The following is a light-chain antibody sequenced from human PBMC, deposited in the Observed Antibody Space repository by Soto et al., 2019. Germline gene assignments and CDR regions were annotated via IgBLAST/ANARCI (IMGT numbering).Light chain of an antibody. CDR2: DVA. V-gene: IGLV2-14*03. CDR3: VSYTSSTTYG. J-gene: IGLJ1*01. Sequence: QSALAQPASVSDSPGQSITISCTGTSSDVGGSNFVSWYQQHPGKPPTLIIYDVANRPSGVSNRFSGSKSGSTASLIISRLQTEDEADYYCVSYTSSTTYGVGTGTKV. CDR1: SSDVGGSNF.